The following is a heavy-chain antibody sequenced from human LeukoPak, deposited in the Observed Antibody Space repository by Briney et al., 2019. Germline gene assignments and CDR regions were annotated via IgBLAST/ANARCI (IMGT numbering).Heavy chain of an antibody. CDR1: GFTFDDYA. CDR2: ISWNSGSI. V-gene: IGHV3-9*01. D-gene: IGHD3-10*01. Sequence: GRSLRLSCAASGFTFDDYAMHWVRQAPGKGLEWASGISWNSGSIGYADSVKGRFTISRDNAKNSLYLQMNSLRAEDTALYYCASLSGSYYGANPELDYWGQGTLVTVSS. J-gene: IGHJ4*02. CDR3: ASLSGSYYGANPELDY.